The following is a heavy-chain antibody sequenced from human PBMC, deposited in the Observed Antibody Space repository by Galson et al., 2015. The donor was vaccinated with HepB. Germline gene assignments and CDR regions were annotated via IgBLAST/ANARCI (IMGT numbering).Heavy chain of an antibody. CDR1: GFTFSSYA. Sequence: SLRLSCAASGFTFSSYAMHWVRQAPGKGLEYVSAISSNGGSTYYADSVKGRFTISRDNSKNTLYLQMSSLRAEDTAVYYCVKGPYCSSTSCYDSYYYYGMDVWGQGTLVTVSS. J-gene: IGHJ6*02. D-gene: IGHD2-2*01. CDR2: ISSNGGST. V-gene: IGHV3-64D*06. CDR3: VKGPYCSSTSCYDSYYYYGMDV.